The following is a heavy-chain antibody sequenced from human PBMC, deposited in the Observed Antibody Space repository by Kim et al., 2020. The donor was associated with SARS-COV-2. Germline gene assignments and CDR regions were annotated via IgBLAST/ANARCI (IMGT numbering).Heavy chain of an antibody. CDR3: AREEASSPKNFDY. CDR2: ISGTSTYT. V-gene: IGHV3-11*05. Sequence: GGSLRLSCAASGFTFSDHYMHWMRLAPGKGLEWISYISGTSTYTSYADSDSVRGRFTISRDNTKNLLFLEIHSLRGDDTAIYYCAREEASSPKNFDYWGQGALVTVSS. J-gene: IGHJ4*02. CDR1: GFTFSDHY. D-gene: IGHD2-2*01.